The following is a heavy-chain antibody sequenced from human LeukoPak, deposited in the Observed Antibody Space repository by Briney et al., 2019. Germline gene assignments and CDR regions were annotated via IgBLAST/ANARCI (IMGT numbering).Heavy chain of an antibody. Sequence: SETLSLTCTVSGGSIGSSAYSWGWIRQPPGTGLEWIGSISYTGTTYYNPSLKSRVTISVDTSKNQFSLKLSSVTAADTAVYFCARGPYSYDSSGAFDIWGQGTMVTVSS. J-gene: IGHJ3*02. CDR2: ISYTGTT. CDR1: GGSIGSSAYS. V-gene: IGHV4-39*07. D-gene: IGHD3-22*01. CDR3: ARGPYSYDSSGAFDI.